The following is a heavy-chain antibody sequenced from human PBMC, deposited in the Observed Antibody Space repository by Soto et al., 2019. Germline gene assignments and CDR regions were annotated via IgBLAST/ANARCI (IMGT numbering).Heavy chain of an antibody. V-gene: IGHV3-74*01. Sequence: GGSLRLSCAASEFTFSSYWMHWVRQAPGKGLVWVSRINSDGSSTNYADSVKGRFTISRDNAKNTLYLQIDSLRAEDTAVYYCAREGFSYGYGYYYYNGMDVWGQGTKVTVSS. CDR2: INSDGSST. CDR3: AREGFSYGYGYYYYNGMDV. J-gene: IGHJ6*02. CDR1: EFTFSSYW. D-gene: IGHD5-18*01.